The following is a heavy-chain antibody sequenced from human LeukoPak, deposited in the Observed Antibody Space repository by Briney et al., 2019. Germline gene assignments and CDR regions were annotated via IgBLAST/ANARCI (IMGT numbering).Heavy chain of an antibody. CDR1: GFTFNTYV. V-gene: IGHV3-30*18. D-gene: IGHD6-19*01. Sequence: PGRSLRLSCVASGFTFNTYVMHWVRQAPGKGLEWVAVTSYDGSNKFYADSVKGRFTISRDNSKKTLYLQMTSLKTEDTAVYYCAKGWGQWSLPIEPLDYWGQGTLVTVSS. J-gene: IGHJ4*02. CDR3: AKGWGQWSLPIEPLDY. CDR2: TSYDGSNK.